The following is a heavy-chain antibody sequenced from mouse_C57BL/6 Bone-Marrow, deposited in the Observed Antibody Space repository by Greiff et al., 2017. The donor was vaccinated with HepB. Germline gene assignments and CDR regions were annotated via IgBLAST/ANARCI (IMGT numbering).Heavy chain of an antibody. CDR1: GFTFSSYA. V-gene: IGHV5-4*01. J-gene: IGHJ1*03. CDR3: ARDNYYGSYWYFDV. Sequence: EVKLVESGGGLVKPGGSLKLSCAASGFTFSSYAMSWVRQTPEKRLEWVATISDGGSYTYYPDNVKGRFTISRDNAKNNLYLQMSHLKSEDTAMYYCARDNYYGSYWYFDVWGTGTTVTVSS. D-gene: IGHD1-1*01. CDR2: ISDGGSYT.